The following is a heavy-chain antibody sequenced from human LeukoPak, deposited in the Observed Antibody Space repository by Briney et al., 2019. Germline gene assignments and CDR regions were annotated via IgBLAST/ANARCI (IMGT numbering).Heavy chain of an antibody. V-gene: IGHV4-34*01. CDR2: INHSGST. D-gene: IGHD3-10*01. CDR1: GGSFSGYY. CDR3: ARRSPVSYYYYYMDV. J-gene: IGHJ6*03. Sequence: SSETLSLTCAVYGGSFSGYYWSWIRQPPGKGLEWIGEINHSGSTNYNPSLKSRVTISVDTSKNQFSLKLSSVTAADTAVYYCARRSPVSYYYYYMDVWGKGTTVTISS.